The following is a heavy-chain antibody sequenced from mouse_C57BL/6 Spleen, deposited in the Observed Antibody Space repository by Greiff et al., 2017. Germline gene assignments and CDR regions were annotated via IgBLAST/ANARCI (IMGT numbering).Heavy chain of an antibody. V-gene: IGHV1-18*01. Sequence: EVKLVESGPELVKPGASVKIPCKASGYTFTDYNMDWVKQSHGKSLEWIGDINPNNGGTIYNQKFKGKATLTVDKSSSTAYMELRSLTSEDTAVYYCARFDYDDIYYAMDYWGQGTSVTVSS. CDR3: ARFDYDDIYYAMDY. D-gene: IGHD2-4*01. CDR1: GYTFTDYN. CDR2: INPNNGGT. J-gene: IGHJ4*01.